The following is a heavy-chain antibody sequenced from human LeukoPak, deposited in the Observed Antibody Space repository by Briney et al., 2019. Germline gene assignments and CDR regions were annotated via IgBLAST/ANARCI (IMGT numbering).Heavy chain of an antibody. J-gene: IGHJ4*02. CDR2: IHGDGTFT. Sequence: GGSLRLSCAASGFTFSIYWMHWVRQAPGKGLVWVSRIHGDGTFTTSADSVKGRFTISRDNAQNMVYLQMNSLRVEDTAVYYCARDLVLGSGSYGQWGQGTLVTVSS. CDR1: GFTFSIYW. CDR3: ARDLVLGSGSYGQ. D-gene: IGHD3-10*01. V-gene: IGHV3-74*01.